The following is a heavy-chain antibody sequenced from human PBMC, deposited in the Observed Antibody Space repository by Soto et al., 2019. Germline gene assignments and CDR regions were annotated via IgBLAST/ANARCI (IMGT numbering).Heavy chain of an antibody. CDR2: IIPIFGTA. V-gene: IGHV1-69*13. D-gene: IGHD2-15*01. CDR1: GGTFSSYA. Sequence: SVKVSCKASGGTFSSYAISWVRQAPGQGLEWMGGIIPIFGTANYAQKFQGRVTITADESTSTAYMELSSLRSEDTAVYYCADLRVVAARPFPDAFDIWGQGTMVTVSS. J-gene: IGHJ3*02. CDR3: ADLRVVAARPFPDAFDI.